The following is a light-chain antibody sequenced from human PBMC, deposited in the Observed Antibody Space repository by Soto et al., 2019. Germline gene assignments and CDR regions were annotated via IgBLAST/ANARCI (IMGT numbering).Light chain of an antibody. V-gene: IGKV1-5*01. CDR1: QNINNW. CDR2: DAS. CDR3: QQYDGN. Sequence: DIQRTQSPSTLSASVGDRVTLTCRASQNINNWLAWYQQKPGKAPKVLIYDASSLESGVPSRFSGSGSGTEFTLTISSLQPDDFATYYCQQYDGNFGPGTKVDIK. J-gene: IGKJ3*01.